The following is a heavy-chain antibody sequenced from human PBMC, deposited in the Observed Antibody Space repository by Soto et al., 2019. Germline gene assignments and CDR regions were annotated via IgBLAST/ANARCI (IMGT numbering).Heavy chain of an antibody. Sequence: ESGGGLVHPGGSLRLSCAASGFTFSSYAMSWVRQAPGKGLEWVSAISGSGGGTYYADSVKGRFTISRDNSKNTLYVQMNSLRAEDTAVYYCARDGEQLVRTTDYWGQGALVTVSS. J-gene: IGHJ4*02. CDR2: ISGSGGGT. D-gene: IGHD6-6*01. V-gene: IGHV3-23*01. CDR3: ARDGEQLVRTTDY. CDR1: GFTFSSYA.